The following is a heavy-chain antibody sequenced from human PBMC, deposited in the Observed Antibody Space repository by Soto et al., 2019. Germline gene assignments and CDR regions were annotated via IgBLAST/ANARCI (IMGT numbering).Heavy chain of an antibody. D-gene: IGHD3-10*02. CDR2: IYYSGST. CDR1: GGSISSSSYY. Sequence: SETLSLTCTVSGGSISSSSYYWGWIRQPPGKGLEWIGSIYYSGSTYYNPSLKSRVTISVDTSKNQFSLKLSSVTAADTAVYYCASLFTRFGEVLSDYWGQGTLVTVSS. V-gene: IGHV4-39*01. J-gene: IGHJ4*02. CDR3: ASLFTRFGEVLSDY.